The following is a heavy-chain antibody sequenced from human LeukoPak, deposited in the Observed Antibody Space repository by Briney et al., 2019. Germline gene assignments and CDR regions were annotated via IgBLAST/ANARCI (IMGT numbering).Heavy chain of an antibody. CDR1: GGSMSSYY. CDR2: MYYSGST. CDR3: ARVDDSSGYFHFDY. Sequence: SETLSLTCTVSGGSMSSYYWSWIRQPPGKGLEWIGYMYYSGSTNYNPSLKSRVTISVDTSKNQFSLKLSSVTAADTAVYYCARVDDSSGYFHFDYWGQGTLVTVSS. V-gene: IGHV4-59*01. J-gene: IGHJ4*02. D-gene: IGHD3-22*01.